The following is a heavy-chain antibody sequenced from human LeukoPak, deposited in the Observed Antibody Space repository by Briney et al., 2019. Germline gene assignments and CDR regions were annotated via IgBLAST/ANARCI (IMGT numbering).Heavy chain of an antibody. CDR1: GGSTSNSNW. V-gene: IGHV4-4*02. D-gene: IGHD1-14*01. J-gene: IGHJ6*02. CDR3: ASEKVSGYGMDV. CDR2: IYHTGST. Sequence: KASETLSLTCAVSGGSTSNSNWWSWVRQPPGKGLEWIGEIYHTGSTNYNPSLKSRVTISVDKSKNQFSLKLSSVTAADTAVYYCASEKVSGYGMDVWGQGTTVTVSS.